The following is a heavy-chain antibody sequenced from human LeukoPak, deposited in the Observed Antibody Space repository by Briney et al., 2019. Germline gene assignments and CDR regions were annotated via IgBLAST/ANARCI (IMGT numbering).Heavy chain of an antibody. J-gene: IGHJ4*02. V-gene: IGHV1-46*01. Sequence: ASVKVSCKASGYTFTSYYMHWVRHAPGQGLEWMGIINPSGGSTSYAQKFQGRVTMTRDTSTSTVYMELSSLRSEDTAVYYCARLGDYGSGSVTTHHFDYWGQGTLVTVSS. CDR2: INPSGGST. CDR3: ARLGDYGSGSVTTHHFDY. D-gene: IGHD3-10*01. CDR1: GYTFTSYY.